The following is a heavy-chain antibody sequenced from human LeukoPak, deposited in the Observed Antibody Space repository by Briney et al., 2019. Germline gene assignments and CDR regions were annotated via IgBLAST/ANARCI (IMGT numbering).Heavy chain of an antibody. J-gene: IGHJ4*02. D-gene: IGHD4-17*01. CDR3: ARDGYGDYAFDY. Sequence: SVKVSCKASGGTFSSYAISWVRQAPGQGLEWMGGIIPIFGTANYAQKFQGRVTITADGSTSTACMELSSLRSEDTAVYYCARDGYGDYAFDYWGQGTLATVSS. V-gene: IGHV1-69*13. CDR1: GGTFSSYA. CDR2: IIPIFGTA.